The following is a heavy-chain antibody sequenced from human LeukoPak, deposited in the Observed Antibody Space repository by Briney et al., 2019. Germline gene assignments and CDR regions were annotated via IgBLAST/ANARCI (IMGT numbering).Heavy chain of an antibody. CDR1: GFTFSSYS. V-gene: IGHV3-48*01. CDR2: ISSSSSTT. D-gene: IGHD3-22*01. J-gene: IGHJ4*02. CDR3: VTHYDSSGYQGY. Sequence: GGSLRLSCAASGFTFSSYSMNWVRQAPGKGLEWVSYISSSSSTTYYADSVKGRFTISRDNSKNTLYLQMNSLRAEDTAVYYCVTHYDSSGYQGYWGQGTLVTVSS.